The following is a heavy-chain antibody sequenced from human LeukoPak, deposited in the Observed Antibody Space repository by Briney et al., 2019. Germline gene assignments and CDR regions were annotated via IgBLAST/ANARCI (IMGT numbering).Heavy chain of an antibody. CDR1: GFTFSGHG. J-gene: IGHJ4*02. CDR2: ISPSGGIT. Sequence: GGSLRLSCGASGFTFSGHGMNWVRQAPGKGLEWVSGISPSGGITYYTDSVKGRFTISRDNSKNALYLQMNSLRAEDTAVYYCAKYRDGYNSYFDYWGQGTLVTVSS. CDR3: AKYRDGYNSYFDY. V-gene: IGHV3-23*01. D-gene: IGHD5-24*01.